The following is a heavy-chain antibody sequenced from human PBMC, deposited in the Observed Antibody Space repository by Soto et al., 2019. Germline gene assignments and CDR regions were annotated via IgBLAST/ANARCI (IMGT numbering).Heavy chain of an antibody. V-gene: IGHV3-23*01. CDR1: GFSFSTYA. J-gene: IGHJ4*02. Sequence: GGSLRLLSPASGFSFSTYAMSCVRPAPGKGLEWVSAMSGSGGSTYYADSVKGRFTISRDNSKNTLYLQMNSLRAEDTAVYYCAKLYSGSYWYCVQGTLVTVSS. CDR3: AKLYSGSYWY. D-gene: IGHD1-26*01. CDR2: MSGSGGST.